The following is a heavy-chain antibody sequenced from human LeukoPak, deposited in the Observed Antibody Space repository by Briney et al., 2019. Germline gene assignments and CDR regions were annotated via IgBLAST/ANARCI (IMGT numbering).Heavy chain of an antibody. V-gene: IGHV4-39*01. CDR1: GGSISSGDYY. CDR2: IYYSGTT. Sequence: SQTLSLTCTVSGGSISSGDYYWGWIRQPPGKGLEWIGSIYYSGTTYYNPSLKSRVTISVDTSKIQFSLKLSSVAATDTAVYFCARLRFDFWSGYTHPYFDYWGQGTLVTVSS. CDR3: ARLRFDFWSGYTHPYFDY. D-gene: IGHD3-3*01. J-gene: IGHJ4*02.